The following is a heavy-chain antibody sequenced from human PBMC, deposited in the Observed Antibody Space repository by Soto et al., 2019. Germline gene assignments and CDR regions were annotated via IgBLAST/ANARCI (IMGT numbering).Heavy chain of an antibody. J-gene: IGHJ5*02. V-gene: IGHV1-3*04. CDR1: GYTFTSYA. D-gene: IGHD5-18*01. CDR2: INTGNGDT. CDR3: ARARGYSYGQVDA. Sequence: ASVKVSCKASGYTFTSYAMHWVRQAPGQRLEWMGWINTGNGDTKYSQKFQGRVTITRDTSASTAYMDLSSLRSEDTAVYYCARARGYSYGQVDAWGQGTLVTVSS.